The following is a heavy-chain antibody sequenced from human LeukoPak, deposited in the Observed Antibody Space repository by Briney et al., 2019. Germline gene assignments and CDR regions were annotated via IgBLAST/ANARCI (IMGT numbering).Heavy chain of an antibody. Sequence: KPGGSLRLSCAASGFTFSSYTMNWVRQAPGKGLEWVSSISGSSSYIYYADSVKGRFTISRHNAKNSLYLQMNSLRAEDTAVYYCARASYGPVVPAANVKAKKSSDAFDIWGQGTMVTVSS. D-gene: IGHD2-2*01. CDR1: GFTFSSYT. V-gene: IGHV3-21*01. J-gene: IGHJ3*02. CDR2: ISGSSSYI. CDR3: ARASYGPVVPAANVKAKKSSDAFDI.